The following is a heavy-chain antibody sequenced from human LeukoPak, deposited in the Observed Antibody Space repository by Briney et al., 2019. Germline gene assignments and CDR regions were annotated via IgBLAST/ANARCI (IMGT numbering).Heavy chain of an antibody. CDR2: VNGYNGNT. V-gene: IGHV1-18*01. CDR1: GYTFSSYG. CDR3: ARDGGGSYYSD. Sequence: ASVKVACKASGYTFSSYGIIWARQAPGQGLELMGWVNGYNGNTNYAQTFQGRVAMTTDTSTSTAYVELRSLRSDDTAVYYCARDGGGSYYSDWGQGTLVTVSS. D-gene: IGHD1-26*01. J-gene: IGHJ4*02.